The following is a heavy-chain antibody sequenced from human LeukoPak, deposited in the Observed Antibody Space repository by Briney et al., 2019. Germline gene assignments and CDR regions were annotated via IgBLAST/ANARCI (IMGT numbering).Heavy chain of an antibody. J-gene: IGHJ4*02. CDR2: IYYSGST. CDR3: ARSYDSSGYYGRFFDY. D-gene: IGHD3-22*01. V-gene: IGHV4-31*03. Sequence: SETLSLTCTVSGGSISSGGYYWSWIRQHPGKGLEWIGYIYYSGSTYYNPSPKSRVTISVDTSKNQFSLKLSSVTAADTAVYYCARSYDSSGYYGRFFDYWGQGTLVTVSS. CDR1: GGSISSGGYY.